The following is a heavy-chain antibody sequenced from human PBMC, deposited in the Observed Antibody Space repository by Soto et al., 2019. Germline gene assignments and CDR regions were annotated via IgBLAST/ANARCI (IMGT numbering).Heavy chain of an antibody. D-gene: IGHD7-27*01. CDR1: GFILSDCA. CDR2: ISSSSSVI. V-gene: IGHV3-48*01. J-gene: IGHJ6*03. CDR3: ARDLSWGSNWSYYMDV. Sequence: ESGGGLVQPGGSLRISCATSGFILSDCAMNWVRQAPGKGLEWVSYISSSSSVIAYADSVKGRFTVSRYNARNSLYLQVNSLSAEDTAVDYCARDLSWGSNWSYYMDVLGKGTTVPFSS.